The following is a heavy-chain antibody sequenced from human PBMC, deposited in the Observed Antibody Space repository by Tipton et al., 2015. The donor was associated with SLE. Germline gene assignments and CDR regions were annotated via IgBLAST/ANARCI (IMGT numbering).Heavy chain of an antibody. D-gene: IGHD2-2*01. CDR3: ARRVCSTTSCYFDY. Sequence: TLSLTCSVSGGSINNSPYYWGWIRQPPGKGLEWIGSIFHSGSTNYNTSLKSRVTIFVDTPRNQFSLKLSSVTAADTAVYYCARRVCSTTSCYFDYWGQGILLIVSS. J-gene: IGHJ4*02. V-gene: IGHV4-39*01. CDR2: IFHSGST. CDR1: GGSINNSPYY.